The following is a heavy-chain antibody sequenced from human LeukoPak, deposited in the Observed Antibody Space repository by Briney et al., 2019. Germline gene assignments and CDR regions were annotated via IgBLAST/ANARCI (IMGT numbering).Heavy chain of an antibody. D-gene: IGHD6-6*01. Sequence: GESLKISCKGSGYSFTNYWIGWVRQMPGKGLEWMGIIYPGDSDTRYSPSFQGQVTISADKSISTAYLQWSSLKASDTAMYYCARRGRQLVNECYYYNMDVWGQGTTVTVSS. V-gene: IGHV5-51*01. CDR3: ARRGRQLVNECYYYNMDV. CDR1: GYSFTNYW. CDR2: IYPGDSDT. J-gene: IGHJ6*02.